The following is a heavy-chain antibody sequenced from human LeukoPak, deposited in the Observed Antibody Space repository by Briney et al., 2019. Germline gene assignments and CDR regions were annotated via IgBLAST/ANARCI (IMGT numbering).Heavy chain of an antibody. V-gene: IGHV4-38-2*02. CDR3: ARSKDILTGYCFDY. J-gene: IGHJ4*02. D-gene: IGHD3-9*01. Sequence: SETLSLTCTVSGYSISSGYYWGWIRQPPGEGLEWIGSIYHSGRTYYNPSLKSRVTISVDTSKNQFSLKLSSVTAADTAVYYCARSKDILTGYCFDYWGQGTLVTVSS. CDR1: GYSISSGYY. CDR2: IYHSGRT.